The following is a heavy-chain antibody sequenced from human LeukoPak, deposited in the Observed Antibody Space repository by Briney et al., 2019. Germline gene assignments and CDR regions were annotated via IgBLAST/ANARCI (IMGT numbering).Heavy chain of an antibody. CDR2: ISWDGGST. CDR1: GFTFDDYA. D-gene: IGHD5-12*01. J-gene: IGHJ4*02. V-gene: IGHV3-43D*04. Sequence: GGSLRLSCAASGFTFDDYAMHCVRQAPGKGVECVSLISWDGGSTYYADSVKGRFTISRDNSKTSLYLQMNSLRAEDTALYYCAKGRGYSGYDEIDYWGQGTLVTVSS. CDR3: AKGRGYSGYDEIDY.